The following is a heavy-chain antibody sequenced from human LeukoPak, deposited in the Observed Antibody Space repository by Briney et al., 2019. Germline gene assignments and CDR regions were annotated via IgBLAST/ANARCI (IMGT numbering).Heavy chain of an antibody. Sequence: GGSLRLSCAASGFSFRTYWMTWVRQAPGKVREWVANLSPEGSDKFYVDSVKGRFTIFRDNAKRSVYLQMSSLRVEDTAVYYCARDAYTSASDSWGQGTLVSVSS. D-gene: IGHD3-16*01. CDR3: ARDAYTSASDS. CDR1: GFSFRTYW. V-gene: IGHV3-7*01. J-gene: IGHJ5*01. CDR2: LSPEGSDK.